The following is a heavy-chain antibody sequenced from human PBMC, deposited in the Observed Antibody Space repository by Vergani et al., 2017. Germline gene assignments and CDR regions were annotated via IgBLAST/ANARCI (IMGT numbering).Heavy chain of an antibody. CDR1: GFPFSSYT. CDR3: AKDRVPDIRWNFDY. V-gene: IGHV3-23*01. Sequence: EVQLLESGGDLVQPGKSLRLSCAASGFPFSSYTMNWVRRTPGKGLEWVSGILPGGKTYYADSVKGRFTISRDNSKNMVFLDMRSLTADDPAVYYCAKDRVPDIRWNFDYWGQGTLVTVSS. D-gene: IGHD2-21*02. J-gene: IGHJ4*02. CDR2: ILPGGKT.